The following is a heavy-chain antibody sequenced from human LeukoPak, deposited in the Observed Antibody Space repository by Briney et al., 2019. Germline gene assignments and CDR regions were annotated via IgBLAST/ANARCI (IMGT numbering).Heavy chain of an antibody. J-gene: IGHJ4*02. Sequence: GGSLRLSCAASGFTFSSHNMNWVRQAPGKGLEWVSSISSSSDYIYYADSVKGRFTISRDNAKNSLSLQMNSLRAEDTAVYYCARAAGYGDYRCFDYWGQGTLVTVSS. D-gene: IGHD4-17*01. CDR2: ISSSSDYI. V-gene: IGHV3-21*01. CDR3: ARAAGYGDYRCFDY. CDR1: GFTFSSHN.